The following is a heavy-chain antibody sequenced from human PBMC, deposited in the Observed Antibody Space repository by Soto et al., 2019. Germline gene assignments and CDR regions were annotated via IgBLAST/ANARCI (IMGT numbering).Heavy chain of an antibody. V-gene: IGHV3-23*01. J-gene: IGHJ4*02. CDR1: GFTFDNYA. CDR3: ARSLDVFLWLGELLSLGFDS. Sequence: EVQLMESGGGLVQPGGSLRLSCAASGFTFDNYAMNWVRQAPGKGLEWVSGISATGGSTYYAASVRGRFGISRDNSKNNLILKTSSLSAEETAVYYCARSLDVFLWLGELLSLGFDSWGQGTLVTASS. D-gene: IGHD3-10*01. CDR2: ISATGGST.